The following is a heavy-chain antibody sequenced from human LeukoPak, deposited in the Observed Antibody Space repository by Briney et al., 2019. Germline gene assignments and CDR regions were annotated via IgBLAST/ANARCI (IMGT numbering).Heavy chain of an antibody. D-gene: IGHD1-1*01. V-gene: IGHV3-64*01. CDR1: GFIFSSYA. CDR2: ISSNGGST. Sequence: PGGSLRLSCAASGFIFSSYAMHWVRQAPGKGLDFVSAISSNGGSTHYANSVKGRFTMSRDNSKNTLYPQMGSLRAEDMAVYYCARVTTGTTLAFDIWGQGTMVTVSS. CDR3: ARVTTGTTLAFDI. J-gene: IGHJ3*02.